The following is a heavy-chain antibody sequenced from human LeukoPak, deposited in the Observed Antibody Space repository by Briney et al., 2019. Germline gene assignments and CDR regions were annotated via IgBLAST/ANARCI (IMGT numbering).Heavy chain of an antibody. CDR1: GFSVSSNF. V-gene: IGHV3-53*01. D-gene: IGHD2-15*01. J-gene: IGHJ1*01. Sequence: GGSLRLSCAASGFSVSSNFMSWVRQAPGKGLEWVSVIYNGGTTYYADSVKGRFTISRTNSENRLYLQMNSLRADDSGVYYCANYRSGGGGYYSGLEHWGQGTQVTVSS. CDR2: IYNGGTT. CDR3: ANYRSGGGGYYSGLEH.